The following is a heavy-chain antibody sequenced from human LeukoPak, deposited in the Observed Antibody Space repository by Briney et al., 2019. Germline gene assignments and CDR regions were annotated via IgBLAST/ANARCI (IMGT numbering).Heavy chain of an antibody. V-gene: IGHV4-39*07. CDR3: ATCSSSSRYYYYHMDV. Sequence: PSETLSLTCTVSGGSISSSSYYWGWIRQPPGKGLEWIGSIYYSGSTYYNPSLKSRVTISVDTSKNQFSLKLSSVTAADTAVYYCATCSSSSRYYYYHMDVWGKGTTVTVSS. J-gene: IGHJ6*03. CDR2: IYYSGST. CDR1: GGSISSSSYY. D-gene: IGHD6-6*01.